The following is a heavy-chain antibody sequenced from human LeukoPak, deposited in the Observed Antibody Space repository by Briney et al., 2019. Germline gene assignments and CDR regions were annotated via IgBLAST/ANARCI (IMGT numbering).Heavy chain of an antibody. Sequence: ASVKVSCKASGYTFTSYGISWVRQAPRQGLEWVGWMSAYNGNTNYAQKLQGRVTMTTDTSTSTAYLELRSLRSDDTAVHYCARDPADRYYDFWSGYAKGGSFDYWGQGTLVTVSS. CDR2: MSAYNGNT. CDR1: GYTFTSYG. D-gene: IGHD3-3*01. CDR3: ARDPADRYYDFWSGYAKGGSFDY. V-gene: IGHV1-18*01. J-gene: IGHJ4*02.